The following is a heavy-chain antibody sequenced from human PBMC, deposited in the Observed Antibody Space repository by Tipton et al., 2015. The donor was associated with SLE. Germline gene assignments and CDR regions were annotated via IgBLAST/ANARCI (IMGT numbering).Heavy chain of an antibody. D-gene: IGHD6-19*01. CDR3: ARVPYSSGWTRWAFDI. J-gene: IGHJ3*02. V-gene: IGHV4-34*01. CDR2: INHSGST. CDR1: GGSFSGYY. Sequence: TLSLTCAVYGGSFSGYYWGWIRQPPGKGLEWIGEINHSGSTNYNPSLKSRVTISVDTSKNQFSLKLSSVTAADTAVYYCARVPYSSGWTRWAFDIWGQGTMVTVSS.